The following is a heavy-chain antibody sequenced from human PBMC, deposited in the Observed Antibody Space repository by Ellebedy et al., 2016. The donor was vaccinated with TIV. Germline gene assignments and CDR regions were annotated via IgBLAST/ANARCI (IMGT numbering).Heavy chain of an antibody. CDR3: AARDIAVSGKDY. CDR2: VIPIFKRT. V-gene: IGHV1-69*13. Sequence: ASVKVSCXASGDSFTDHSFSWVRQAPGQGLEWIGGVIPIFKRTNYAVHGRVTITADESTKMSYMELSSLRSDDTAVYFCAARDIAVSGKDYWGQGTQVTVSS. CDR1: GDSFTDHS. D-gene: IGHD6-19*01. J-gene: IGHJ4*02.